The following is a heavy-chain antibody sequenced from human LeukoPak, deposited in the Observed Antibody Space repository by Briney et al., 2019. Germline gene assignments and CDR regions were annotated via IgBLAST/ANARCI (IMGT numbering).Heavy chain of an antibody. CDR3: AREDMFYDYVSGTYPYFDF. J-gene: IGHJ4*02. V-gene: IGHV1-46*01. CDR1: GYTFTSHY. CDR2: INPSGGGA. D-gene: IGHD3-16*02. Sequence: ASVKVSCKASGYTFTSHYTHWVRHAPGQGLEWMGVINPSGGGANYGQTFQGRVTMTRDTSTSTVYMELSSLRSEDSAVYYCAREDMFYDYVSGTYPYFDFWGQGTLVTVSS.